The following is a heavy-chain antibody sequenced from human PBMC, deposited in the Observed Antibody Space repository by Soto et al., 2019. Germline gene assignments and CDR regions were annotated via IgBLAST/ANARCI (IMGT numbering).Heavy chain of an antibody. V-gene: IGHV5-51*01. J-gene: IGHJ6*02. CDR2: IYPDDSDI. CDR1: GYNFSSYW. CDR3: ARHTFCSGGSCYSSFYYGMDV. D-gene: IGHD2-15*01. Sequence: GESLKISCKGSGYNFSSYWLAWVRQMPGKGLEWMGIIYPDDSDIRYSPSFQGKVSISADKSINTAFLQWNSLKASASAMYFCARHTFCSGGSCYSSFYYGMDVWGQGTTVTVSS.